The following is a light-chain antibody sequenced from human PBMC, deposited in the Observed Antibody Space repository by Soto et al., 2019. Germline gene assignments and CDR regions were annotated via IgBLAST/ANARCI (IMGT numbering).Light chain of an antibody. CDR2: ATS. Sequence: IQMTQSPSSLSASVGDTVTITCRASQTIRFYLNWYQQKPGRTPNLLIYATSSLQSGVPSRFDGSGSGTEFTLTISSLQPDDFATYYCQHSFSTPHTFGQGTKLELK. CDR1: QTIRFY. V-gene: IGKV1-39*01. J-gene: IGKJ2*01. CDR3: QHSFSTPHT.